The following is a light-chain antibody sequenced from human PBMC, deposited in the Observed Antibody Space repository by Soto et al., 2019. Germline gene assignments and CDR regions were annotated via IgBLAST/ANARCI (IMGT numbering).Light chain of an antibody. CDR2: DAS. CDR1: QSVSSY. CDR3: QQRSNWPSKYT. V-gene: IGKV3-11*01. J-gene: IGKJ2*01. Sequence: EIVLTQPPATLSLSPGERATLSGRASQSVSSYLAWYQQKPGQAPRLLIYDASNRATGIPARFSGSGSGTDFTLTISSLEPEDFAVYYCQQRSNWPSKYTFGQGTKVDIK.